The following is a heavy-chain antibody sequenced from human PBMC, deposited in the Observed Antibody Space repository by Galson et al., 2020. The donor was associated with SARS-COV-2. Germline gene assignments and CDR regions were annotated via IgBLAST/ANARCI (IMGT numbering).Heavy chain of an antibody. D-gene: IGHD6-19*01. CDR3: ARDAAVTVRDGAFDI. V-gene: IGHV4-34*01. Sequence: SETLSLTCGVYDGSFRNYYWSWFRQPPGKGLEWIGEVKHTGDTKYNPSLKNRVIISVNTPESQLSLRLTSVTAADTAIYYCARDAAVTVRDGAFDIWGQGTMVTVSS. CDR2: VKHTGDT. J-gene: IGHJ3*02. CDR1: DGSFRNYY.